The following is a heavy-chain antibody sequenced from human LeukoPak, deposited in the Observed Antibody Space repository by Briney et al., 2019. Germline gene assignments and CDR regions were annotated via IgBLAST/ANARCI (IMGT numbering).Heavy chain of an antibody. Sequence: GGSLRLSCAASGFTFTTYWMAWVRQAPGKGLEWVANIRQDGGEKYYVDSVKGRFTISRDNAQNSLYLHINSLGAEDTAVYYCAKDIGYDFWNGRDAFDIWGQGTMVTVSS. CDR1: GFTFTTYW. CDR3: AKDIGYDFWNGRDAFDI. V-gene: IGHV3-7*01. J-gene: IGHJ3*02. CDR2: IRQDGGEK. D-gene: IGHD3-3*01.